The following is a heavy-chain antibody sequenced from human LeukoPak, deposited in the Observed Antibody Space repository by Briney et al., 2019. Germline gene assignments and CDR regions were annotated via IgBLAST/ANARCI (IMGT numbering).Heavy chain of an antibody. V-gene: IGHV4-59*08. D-gene: IGHD3-3*01. CDR1: GGSISSYY. CDR3: ARRRRFLEWSPLDY. CDR2: IYYSGST. Sequence: SETLSLTCTVSGGSISSYYWSWIRQSPGKGLEWIGYIYYSGSTNYNPSLKSRVTISVDTSKNQFSLKLSSVTAADTAVYYCARRRRFLEWSPLDYWGQGTLATVSS. J-gene: IGHJ4*02.